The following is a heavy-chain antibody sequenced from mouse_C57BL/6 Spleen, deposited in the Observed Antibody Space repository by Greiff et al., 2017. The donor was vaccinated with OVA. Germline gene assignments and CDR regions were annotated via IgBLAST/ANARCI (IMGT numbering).Heavy chain of an antibody. Sequence: QVQLQQPGAELVKPGSSVKLSCKASGYTFTSYWMHWVKQRPGQGLEWIGMIHPNSGSTNYNEKFKSKATLTVDKSSSTAYMQLSSLTSEDSAVYYCARHYSEYFDVWGTGTTVTVSS. D-gene: IGHD2-12*01. CDR2: IHPNSGST. V-gene: IGHV1-64*01. J-gene: IGHJ1*03. CDR1: GYTFTSYW. CDR3: ARHYSEYFDV.